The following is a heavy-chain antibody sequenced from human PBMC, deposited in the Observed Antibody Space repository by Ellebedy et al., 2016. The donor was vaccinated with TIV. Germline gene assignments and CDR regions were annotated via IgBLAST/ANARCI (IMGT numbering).Heavy chain of an antibody. CDR3: AREQSPYYDILTDSFDY. CDR2: IWYDAFNK. D-gene: IGHD3-9*01. V-gene: IGHV3-33*01. Sequence: GESLKISCAASGFTFSSYGMHWVRQAPGKGLEWVAVIWYDAFNKYYADSVKGRFTISRDNYKNTLYLQMDSLRAEDTAVYYCAREQSPYYDILTDSFDYWGQGSLVTVSS. J-gene: IGHJ4*02. CDR1: GFTFSSYG.